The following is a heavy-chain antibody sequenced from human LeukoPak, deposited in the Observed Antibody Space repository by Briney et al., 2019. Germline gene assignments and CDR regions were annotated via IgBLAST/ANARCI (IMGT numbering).Heavy chain of an antibody. D-gene: IGHD3-22*01. J-gene: IGHJ4*02. CDR1: GFTFSSYS. CDR2: ISGRSSTI. CDR3: ARGYYDSSGPGGY. V-gene: IGHV3-48*02. Sequence: GGSLRLSCAASGFTFSSYSMNWVRQAPGKGLEWVSYISGRSSTIYYADSVKGRFTISRDDAKNSLYLQMNSLRDEDTAVYYCARGYYDSSGPGGYWGQGTLVTVSS.